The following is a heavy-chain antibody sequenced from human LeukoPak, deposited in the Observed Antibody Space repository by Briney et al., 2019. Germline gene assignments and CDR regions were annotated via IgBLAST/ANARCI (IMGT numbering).Heavy chain of an antibody. V-gene: IGHV4-39*01. Sequence: SETLSLTCTVSGGSISSSSYYWGWIRQPPGKGLEWTGSIYHSGSTYYNPSLKSRVTISVDTSKNQFSLKLSSVTAADTAVYYCARQRYYYYYMDVWGKGTTVTVSS. J-gene: IGHJ6*03. CDR1: GGSISSSSYY. CDR2: IYHSGST. CDR3: ARQRYYYYYMDV.